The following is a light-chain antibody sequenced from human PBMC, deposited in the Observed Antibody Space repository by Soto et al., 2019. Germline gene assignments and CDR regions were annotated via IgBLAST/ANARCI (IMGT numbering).Light chain of an antibody. J-gene: IGLJ2*01. CDR1: SSDVGGYNY. V-gene: IGLV2-8*01. CDR3: GSYAGSKGVV. CDR2: DVS. Sequence: QSALTQPPSASGSPGQSVTIPCTGTSSDVGGYNYVSWYQQHPGKAPKLLIHDVSKRPSGVPDRFSGSKSGNAASLTVSGLQAEDEADYYFGSYAGSKGVVSGGGTKLTVL.